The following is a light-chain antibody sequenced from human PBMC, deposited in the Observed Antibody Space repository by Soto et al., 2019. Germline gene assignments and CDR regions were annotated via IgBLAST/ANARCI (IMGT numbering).Light chain of an antibody. J-gene: IGLJ2*01. CDR3: GTWDSSLNVRI. Sequence: QSVLTQPPSVSAAPGQKVTISCSGSSSNIGNQYVSWYQQLPGTAPKLLIYDNDKRPSGISDRFSGSKSGTSATLGITGLQTGDEADYYCGTWDSSLNVRIFGGGTKLTVI. V-gene: IGLV1-51*01. CDR2: DND. CDR1: SSNIGNQY.